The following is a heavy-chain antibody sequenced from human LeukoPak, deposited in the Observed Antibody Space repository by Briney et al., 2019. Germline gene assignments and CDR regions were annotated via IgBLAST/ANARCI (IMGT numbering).Heavy chain of an antibody. CDR2: ISFDGNNQ. J-gene: IGHJ3*02. D-gene: IGHD3-10*01. CDR3: AKGRGAFDI. V-gene: IGHV3-30*18. Sequence: GGSLRLSCAASGFTFSSFGMHWVRQAPGKGLEWVAVISFDGNNQYYADSVKGRFTISRDNSKNTLYLQMNSLRAEDTAVYYCAKGRGAFDIWGQGTMVTVSS. CDR1: GFTFSSFG.